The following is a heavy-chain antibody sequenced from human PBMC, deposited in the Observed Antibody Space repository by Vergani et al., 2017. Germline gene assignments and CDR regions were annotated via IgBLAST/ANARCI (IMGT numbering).Heavy chain of an antibody. CDR2: ISPGASTV. CDR1: GFKFSDHY. Sequence: LEESGGGSVKPGGSLRLSCAASGFKFSDHYMSWIRQAPGKGLEWVSHISPGASTVSYTDSVTGRFTVSRDNDNNSLTLDMTTLRVEDTAVYYCVKDHMGASFVGTNHNDYWGQGTLVTVSS. D-gene: IGHD1-26*01. J-gene: IGHJ4*02. CDR3: VKDHMGASFVGTNHNDY. V-gene: IGHV3-11*04.